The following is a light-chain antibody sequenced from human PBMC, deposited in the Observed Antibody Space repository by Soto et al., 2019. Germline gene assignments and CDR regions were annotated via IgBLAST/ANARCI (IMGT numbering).Light chain of an antibody. Sequence: DIQMTQSPSSLSASVGDRVTITCRASQGIRDALGWYQQKPGKVPKRLIYSASSLQSGVPSRFSGSGSGTDFSLTSTSVQPEDSATYYCQHIYGTPRTFGQGTKVEIK. CDR1: QGIRDA. CDR3: QHIYGTPRT. V-gene: IGKV1-17*01. J-gene: IGKJ1*01. CDR2: SAS.